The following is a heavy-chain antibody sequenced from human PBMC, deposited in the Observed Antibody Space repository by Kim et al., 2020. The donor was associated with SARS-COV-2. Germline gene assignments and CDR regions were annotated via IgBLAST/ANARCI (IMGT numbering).Heavy chain of an antibody. D-gene: IGHD4-17*01. CDR3: ASHYGDYEYYFDY. CDR2: IYYSGST. CDR1: GGSISSYY. V-gene: IGHV4-59*01. J-gene: IGHJ4*02. Sequence: SETLSLTCTVSGGSISSYYWSWIRQPPGKGLEWIGDIYYSGSTNYNPSLKSRVTISVDTSKNQFSLKLSSVTAADTAVYYCASHYGDYEYYFDYWCQGTL.